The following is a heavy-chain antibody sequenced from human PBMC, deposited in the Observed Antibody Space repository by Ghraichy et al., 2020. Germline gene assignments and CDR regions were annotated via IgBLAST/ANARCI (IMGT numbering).Heavy chain of an antibody. CDR2: INPNGGVT. J-gene: IGHJ4*02. CDR3: ARDGMRTTPGDY. V-gene: IGHV1-2*02. CDR1: GYIFTDFY. D-gene: IGHD1-14*01. Sequence: ASVKVSCKASGYIFTDFYIHWVRQAPGQGLEWMGWINPNGGVTNSAQRFQGRVTMTRHTSISTAYMELSGLRSDDTALYYCARDGMRTTPGDYWGQGTLITVSS.